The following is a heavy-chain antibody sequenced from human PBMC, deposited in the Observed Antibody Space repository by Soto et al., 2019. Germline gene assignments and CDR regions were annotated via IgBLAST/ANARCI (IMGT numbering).Heavy chain of an antibody. D-gene: IGHD6-13*01. CDR1: GFNVYC. CDR3: ALERQLNSPSDGFDI. V-gene: IGHV1-2*02. Sequence: ASLKRSWKSSGFNVYCFHWVRRAPEQELEWIGRINPNSGVTKYAQQFQGRVTLTRDPSITTAFMDLVSLHFDDTAVYYCALERQLNSPSDGFDIRGEATMVTVPS. J-gene: IGHJ3*02. CDR2: INPNSGVT.